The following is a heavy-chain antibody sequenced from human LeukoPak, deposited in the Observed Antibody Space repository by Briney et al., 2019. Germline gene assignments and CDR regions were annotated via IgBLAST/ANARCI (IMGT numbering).Heavy chain of an antibody. CDR3: AKDPTMIVVVIGYFDY. V-gene: IGHV3-23*01. Sequence: GGSLRLSCAASGFTFSSYAMSWVRQAPGKGLEWVSAISGSGGSTYYADSVKGRFTISRDNSKNPLYLQMNSLRAEDTAVYYCAKDPTMIVVVIGYFDYWGQGTLVTVSS. CDR2: ISGSGGST. CDR1: GFTFSSYA. D-gene: IGHD3-22*01. J-gene: IGHJ4*02.